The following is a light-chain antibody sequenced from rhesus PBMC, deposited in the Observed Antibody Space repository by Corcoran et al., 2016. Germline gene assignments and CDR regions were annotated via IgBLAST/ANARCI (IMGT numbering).Light chain of an antibody. CDR1: QSVGST. CDR3: QKYNDWPLT. Sequence: ETVMMHSPATLSLSPGERATLSCRASQSVGSTLAWYQRKPGQAPRLLIYYASIRATDIPERFRGRGSGTEFTLTISSLDPEDVGVYYCQKYNDWPLTVGGGTKVEIK. CDR2: YAS. J-gene: IGKJ4*01. V-gene: IGKV3-35*02.